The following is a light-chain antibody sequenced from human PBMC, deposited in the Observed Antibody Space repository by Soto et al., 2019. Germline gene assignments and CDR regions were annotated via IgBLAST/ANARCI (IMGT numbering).Light chain of an antibody. Sequence: IQMTQSPSTLSASVGDRVTITCRASQSIGRWLAWYQQKPGKAPKSLIYDASNLESGVPARFSGGGSGTDYILTISSLQPDDFATYYCQQYSGYLSTFGQGTKLEIK. CDR3: QQYSGYLST. V-gene: IGKV1-5*01. J-gene: IGKJ2*01. CDR1: QSIGRW. CDR2: DAS.